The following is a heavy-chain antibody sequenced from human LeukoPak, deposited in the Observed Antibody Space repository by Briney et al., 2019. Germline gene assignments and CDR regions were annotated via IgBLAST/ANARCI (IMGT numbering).Heavy chain of an antibody. D-gene: IGHD6-19*01. V-gene: IGHV3-7*01. Sequence: GGSLRLSCAASGFTFSSYWMSWVRQAPGKGLEWVANIKQDGSEKYYVDSVKGRFTISRDNAKNSLYLQMNSLRAEDTAVYYCARGEYEYGWYRDYYYYYMDVWGKGTTVTVSS. CDR2: IKQDGSEK. CDR3: ARGEYEYGWYRDYYYYYMDV. J-gene: IGHJ6*03. CDR1: GFTFSSYW.